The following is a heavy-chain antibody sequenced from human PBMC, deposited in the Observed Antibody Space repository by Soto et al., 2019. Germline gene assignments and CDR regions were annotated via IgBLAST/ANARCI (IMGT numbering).Heavy chain of an antibody. Sequence: QVQLVQSGAEVKKPGASVKVSCKASGYTFTGYYMHWVRQAPGQGLEWMGWINPNSGGTNYAQKVQGWVTMTRDTSISTAYVELSRLRSDDTAVYYCARGPRRYIVATTRKSDNWFDPWGQGTLVTVSS. CDR1: GYTFTGYY. J-gene: IGHJ5*02. D-gene: IGHD5-12*01. CDR2: INPNSGGT. V-gene: IGHV1-2*04. CDR3: ARGPRRYIVATTRKSDNWFDP.